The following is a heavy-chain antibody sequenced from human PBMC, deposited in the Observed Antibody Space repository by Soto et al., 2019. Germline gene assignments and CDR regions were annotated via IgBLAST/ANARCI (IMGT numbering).Heavy chain of an antibody. V-gene: IGHV3-23*01. CDR1: GFTFSSYA. Sequence: GGSLRLSCEASGFTFSSYAMCWVRQAPGKGLEWVSAISGSGGSTYYADSVKGRFTISRDNSKNTLYLQMNSLRAEDTAVYYSAKARGYYFEGRARGLAPWGQGPLVPVFS. CDR3: AKARGYYFEGRARGLAP. D-gene: IGHD3-22*01. J-gene: IGHJ5*02. CDR2: ISGSGGST.